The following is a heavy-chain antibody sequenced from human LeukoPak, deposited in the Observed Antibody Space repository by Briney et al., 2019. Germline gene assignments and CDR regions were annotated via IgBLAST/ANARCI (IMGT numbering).Heavy chain of an antibody. Sequence: SETLSLTCTVSGGSISSYYWSWIRRPPGKGLEWIGYVYYSGSTNYNPSLKSRVTISVDTSKNQFSLKLSSVTAADTAVYYCARESADGEALDYWGQGTLVTVSS. CDR2: VYYSGST. CDR1: GGSISSYY. V-gene: IGHV4-59*01. CDR3: ARESADGEALDY. J-gene: IGHJ4*02.